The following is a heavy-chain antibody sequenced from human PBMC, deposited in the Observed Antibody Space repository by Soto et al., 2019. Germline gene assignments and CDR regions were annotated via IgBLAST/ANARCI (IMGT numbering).Heavy chain of an antibody. CDR1: GFAFSSYW. D-gene: IGHD2-15*01. Sequence: EEQLVESGGGLVQPGGSLRVSCAASGFAFSSYWMHWVRQAPGKGLVWLSRINTDGSRTNYADSVKGRFTISRDNAKNTLYLQMNSLSDEDTAVYYCVRATQDGGSCYFRWGQGTLVTVSS. V-gene: IGHV3-74*01. CDR2: INTDGSRT. CDR3: VRATQDGGSCYFR. J-gene: IGHJ4*02.